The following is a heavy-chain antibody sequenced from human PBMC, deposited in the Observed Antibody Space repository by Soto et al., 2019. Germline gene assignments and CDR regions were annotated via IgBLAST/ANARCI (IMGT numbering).Heavy chain of an antibody. D-gene: IGHD1-26*01. V-gene: IGHV4-31*03. CDR3: ARWWSGSRQGLDP. CDR1: DGSISSGDYY. Sequence: QVQLQESGPGLVKPSQILSLTCTVSDGSISSGDYYWSWIRQHPGKGLEWIGYIYYSGSTYYNPSLKSRVTISVDTSKNQFSLKLSSVTAADTAVYYCARWWSGSRQGLDPWGQGTLVTVSS. CDR2: IYYSGST. J-gene: IGHJ5*02.